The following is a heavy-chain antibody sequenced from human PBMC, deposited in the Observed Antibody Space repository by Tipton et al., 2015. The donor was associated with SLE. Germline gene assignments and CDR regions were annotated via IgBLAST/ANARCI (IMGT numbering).Heavy chain of an antibody. CDR3: ARVGIVAD. CDR1: GGSFSGYY. V-gene: IGHV4-34*01. CDR2: INHSGST. Sequence: GLVKPSETLSLTCAVYGGSFSGYYWSWIRQPPGKGLEWIGEINHSGSTYYNPSLKSRVTISVDTSKNQFSLKLSSVTAADTAVYYCARVGIVADWGQGTLVTVSS. J-gene: IGHJ4*02. D-gene: IGHD2-2*03.